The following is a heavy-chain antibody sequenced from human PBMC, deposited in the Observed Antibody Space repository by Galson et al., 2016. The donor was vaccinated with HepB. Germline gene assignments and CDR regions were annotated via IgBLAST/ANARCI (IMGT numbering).Heavy chain of an antibody. Sequence: PALVKPTQTLTLTCTFSGISLSTSGVGVGWIRQPPGKALEWLALIYWNDDKRYSPSPKSRPTITKDTSRNHMVLIMTNMDPVDTATYYCVHSSRRYCSGDTCYPRGFDYWGQGTLVTVSS. V-gene: IGHV2-5*01. CDR1: GISLSTSGVG. J-gene: IGHJ4*02. CDR3: VHSSRRYCSGDTCYPRGFDY. CDR2: IYWNDDK. D-gene: IGHD2-15*01.